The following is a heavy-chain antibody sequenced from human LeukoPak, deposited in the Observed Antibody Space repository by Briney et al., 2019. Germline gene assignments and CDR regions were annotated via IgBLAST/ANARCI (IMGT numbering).Heavy chain of an antibody. J-gene: IGHJ3*01. Sequence: GGSLRLSCAASGCTFKTYAMSWVRQAPGEGLEWVASISAGGLNTYYADAVEGRFSISRDNSKDTVFLQMNSLRAEDTALYYCAKYSTSVIRGAFDFWGQGTMVTVSS. V-gene: IGHV3-23*01. CDR1: GCTFKTYA. CDR3: AKYSTSVIRGAFDF. D-gene: IGHD3-10*01. CDR2: ISAGGLNT.